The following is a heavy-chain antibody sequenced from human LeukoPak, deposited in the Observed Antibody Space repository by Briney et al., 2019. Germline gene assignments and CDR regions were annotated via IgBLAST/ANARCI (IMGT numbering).Heavy chain of an antibody. CDR1: GFTFSSYR. Sequence: GGSLRLSCAASGFTFSSYRMYWVRHAPGKGLVWVSRINSDGSSTTYADSVKGRFTISRDNAKNTLYLQMNSLRDEDTAVYFCARGQAGTSWFDPWGQGTLVTVSS. CDR2: INSDGSST. J-gene: IGHJ5*02. V-gene: IGHV3-74*01. CDR3: ARGQAGTSWFDP. D-gene: IGHD1-14*01.